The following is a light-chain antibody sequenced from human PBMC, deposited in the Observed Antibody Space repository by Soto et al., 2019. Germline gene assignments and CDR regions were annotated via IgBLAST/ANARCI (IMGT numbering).Light chain of an antibody. J-gene: IGLJ3*02. V-gene: IGLV3-21*02. Sequence: SYELTQPPSGSVAPGQTAGITVGETTIGSKSVPWNQQKPGQAPVLVVYDDTDRPSGIPERFSGSNSGNTASLTISRVEAGDEADYYCQVWDSSSDSWVFGGGTKLTVL. CDR3: QVWDSSSDSWV. CDR2: DDT. CDR1: TIGSKS.